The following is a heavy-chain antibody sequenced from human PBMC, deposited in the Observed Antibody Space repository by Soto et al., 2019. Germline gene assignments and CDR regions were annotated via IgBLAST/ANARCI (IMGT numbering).Heavy chain of an antibody. V-gene: IGHV4-4*02. D-gene: IGHD6-13*01. CDR3: ARSPSSSWYGGGAVEI. Sequence: ASETLSLTYAVSGASISSSNWWTWVRQPPGKGLEWIGEISHSGSTNYNPSLKSRITISVDRSKKQFSLELRSVTAADTAAYYCARSPSSSWYGGGAVEIWGHGTMVT. CDR2: ISHSGST. CDR1: GASISSSNW. J-gene: IGHJ3*02.